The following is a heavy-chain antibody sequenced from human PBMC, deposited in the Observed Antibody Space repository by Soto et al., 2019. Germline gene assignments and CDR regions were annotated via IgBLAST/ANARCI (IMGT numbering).Heavy chain of an antibody. CDR2: INPDGRTI. D-gene: IGHD1-1*01. CDR3: ATAGNYRFDI. J-gene: IGHJ4*02. Sequence: GLLLLYSAVAEVPRIGYFMHLVRTAPGEGLVWVSRINPDGRTINYADSVKGRFTISRDNAKNTLYLQMNILRVEDTAVYFCATAGNYRFDIWGLGTRVTVS. CDR1: EVPRIGYF. V-gene: IGHV3-74*01.